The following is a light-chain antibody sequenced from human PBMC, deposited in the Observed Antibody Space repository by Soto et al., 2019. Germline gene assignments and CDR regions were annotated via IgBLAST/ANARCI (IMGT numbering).Light chain of an antibody. J-gene: IGKJ5*01. CDR3: QQSYSTLT. Sequence: EIVMTQSPATLSVSPGEDVTLSCRASQSVPSRIAWYQQKPGQAPSLLIYGASTRATGVPDRFSGSGSGTDFTLTISSLQPEDFATYYCQQSYSTLTFGQGTRLEIK. CDR2: GAS. CDR1: QSVPSR. V-gene: IGKV3-15*01.